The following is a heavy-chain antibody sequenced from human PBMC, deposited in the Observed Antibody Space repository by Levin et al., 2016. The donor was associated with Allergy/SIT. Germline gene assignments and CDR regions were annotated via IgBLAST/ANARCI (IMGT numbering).Heavy chain of an antibody. D-gene: IGHD5-12*01. Sequence: ASVKVSCKASGYTFTGYYMHWVRQAPGQGLEWMGWINPNSGGTNYAQKFQGRVTMTRDTSISTAYMELSRLRSDDTAVYYCATVATTDYYFDYWGQGTLVTVSS. J-gene: IGHJ4*02. CDR2: INPNSGGT. CDR3: ATVATTDYYFDY. CDR1: GYTFTGYY. V-gene: IGHV1-2*02.